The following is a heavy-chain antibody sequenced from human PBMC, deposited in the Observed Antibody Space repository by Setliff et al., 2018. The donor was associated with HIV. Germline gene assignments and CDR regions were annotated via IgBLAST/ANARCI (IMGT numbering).Heavy chain of an antibody. J-gene: IGHJ4*02. D-gene: IGHD6-13*01. Sequence: PSETLSLTCAVSGGSISSSNWWSWVRQPPGKGLEWIGEIYHNEKTYYNPSLKSRVTISIDTSKNQFSLKLSSVTAADTAVYYCARRIAAAGTKGCFDYWGQGTLVTVSS. CDR1: GGSISSSNW. V-gene: IGHV4-4*02. CDR3: ARRIAAAGTKGCFDY. CDR2: IYHNEKT.